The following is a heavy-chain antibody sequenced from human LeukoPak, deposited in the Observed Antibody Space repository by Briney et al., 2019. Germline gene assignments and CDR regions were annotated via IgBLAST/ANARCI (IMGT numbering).Heavy chain of an antibody. J-gene: IGHJ5*02. Sequence: PSETLSLTCTVSGGSISSYYWSWIRQPAGKGLEWIGRIYTSGSTNYNPSLKSRVTMSVDTSKNQFSLKLSSVTAVDTAVYYCARAYSSSWYWNWFDPWGQGTLVTVSS. CDR1: GGSISSYY. CDR3: ARAYSSSWYWNWFDP. V-gene: IGHV4-4*07. D-gene: IGHD6-13*01. CDR2: IYTSGST.